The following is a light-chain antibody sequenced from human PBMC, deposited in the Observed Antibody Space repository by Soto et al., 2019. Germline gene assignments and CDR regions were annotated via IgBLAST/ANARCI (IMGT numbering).Light chain of an antibody. CDR1: QSVSSY. Sequence: DIVLSQSPATLCLSPGERATLSCMGSQSVSSYLAWYQQKPGQAPRLLIYGASTRATGIPARFSGSGSGTEFTLTISSLQSEDFAVYYCQQYNNWPWTFGQGTKVDI. J-gene: IGKJ1*01. CDR2: GAS. CDR3: QQYNNWPWT. V-gene: IGKV3-15*01.